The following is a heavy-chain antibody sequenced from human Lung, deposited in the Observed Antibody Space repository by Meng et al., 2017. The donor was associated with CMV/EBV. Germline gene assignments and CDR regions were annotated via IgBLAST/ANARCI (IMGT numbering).Heavy chain of an antibody. V-gene: IGHV1-69*10. CDR2: LIPVLNKA. D-gene: IGHD2/OR15-2a*01. CDR1: GGSFSTYT. J-gene: IGHJ4*02. CDR3: ARGRGNQPLFDF. Sequence: QVWMVKSRAAGKTPGSSVKCACTTSGGSFSTYTFTWVRQAPGQGHEWMGGLIPVLNKAKSAPRFQDRVTFTADGTTTTAYMELSSLTFEGTAVYFCARGRGNQPLFDFWGQGTLVTVSS.